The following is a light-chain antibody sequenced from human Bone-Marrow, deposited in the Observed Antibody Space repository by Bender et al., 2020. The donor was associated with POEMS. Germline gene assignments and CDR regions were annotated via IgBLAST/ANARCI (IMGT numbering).Light chain of an antibody. CDR2: DVS. Sequence: QSALTQPASVSGSPGQSLTISCTGTGSDVGGYNFVSWYQQHPGKAPKFMIYDVSNRPSGVSTRFSGSKSGNTASLTISGLQAEDEADYYCSSYTSSTTLVFGGGTKLTVL. CDR3: SSYTSSTTLV. J-gene: IGLJ2*01. V-gene: IGLV2-14*01. CDR1: GSDVGGYNF.